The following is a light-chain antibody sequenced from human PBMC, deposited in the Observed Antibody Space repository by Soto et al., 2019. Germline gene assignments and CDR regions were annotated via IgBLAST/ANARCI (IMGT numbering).Light chain of an antibody. CDR1: SSDVGNSDY. CDR2: GVT. V-gene: IGLV2-14*03. Sequence: QSALTQPASVSGSPGQSITISCTGTSSDVGNSDYVSWYQHHPGKAPKLMISGVTNRPSEVSNRFSGSKSGNTASLTISGLQAEDEADYYFSSSPTGTPSHVVFGGGTQLTVL. CDR3: SSSPTGTPSHVV. J-gene: IGLJ2*01.